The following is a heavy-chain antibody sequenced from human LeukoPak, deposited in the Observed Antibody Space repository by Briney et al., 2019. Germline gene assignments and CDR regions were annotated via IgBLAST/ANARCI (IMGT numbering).Heavy chain of an antibody. D-gene: IGHD3-22*01. CDR3: TKNFDSSGYYPNY. J-gene: IGHJ4*02. Sequence: PGGSLRPSCAASGFTFSSYAMTWVRQAPGKGLEWVSAISGSGGSTYYADSVKGRFTISRDNSKNTLYLQMNSLRAEDTAVYYCTKNFDSSGYYPNYWGQGTLITVSS. V-gene: IGHV3-23*01. CDR1: GFTFSSYA. CDR2: ISGSGGST.